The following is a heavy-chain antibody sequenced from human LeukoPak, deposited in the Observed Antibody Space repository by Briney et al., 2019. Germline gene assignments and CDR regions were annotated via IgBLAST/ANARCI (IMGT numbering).Heavy chain of an antibody. D-gene: IGHD3-10*01. CDR1: GGSFSGYY. V-gene: IGHV4-34*01. Sequence: KPSETLSLTCAVYGGSFSGYYWSWIRQPPGKGLEWIGEINHSGSTNYNPSLKSRVTISVDTSKNQFSLKLSSVTAADTAVYYCATDVGFGDSDVWGKGTTVTVSS. CDR2: INHSGST. CDR3: ATDVGFGDSDV. J-gene: IGHJ6*04.